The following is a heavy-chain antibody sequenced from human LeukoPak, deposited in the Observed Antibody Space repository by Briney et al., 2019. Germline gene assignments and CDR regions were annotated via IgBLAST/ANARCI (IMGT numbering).Heavy chain of an antibody. Sequence: GGSLRLSCAASGFTFSTYAMSWVRQAPGEGLEWVSAISGSGGSTYYADSGKGRFTISRDNSKNTLYLQMNSLRAEDTAVYYCAKFRGAYGSGSYSPWGQGTLVTVSS. CDR2: ISGSGGST. V-gene: IGHV3-23*01. J-gene: IGHJ5*02. CDR1: GFTFSTYA. D-gene: IGHD3-10*01. CDR3: AKFRGAYGSGSYSP.